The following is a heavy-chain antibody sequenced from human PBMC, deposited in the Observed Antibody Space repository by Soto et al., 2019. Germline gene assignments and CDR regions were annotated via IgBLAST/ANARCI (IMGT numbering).Heavy chain of an antibody. V-gene: IGHV3-33*01. CDR1: GFTFSSYG. CDR2: IWYDGSNK. J-gene: IGHJ4*02. CDR3: ARDIMADLDY. Sequence: QVQLVESGGGVVQPGRSLRLSCAASGFTFSSYGMHWVRQARGKGLEWVAVIWYDGSNKYYADSVKGRFTISRDNSKNTLYLQMNSLRAEDTAVYYCARDIMADLDYWGQGTLVTVSS.